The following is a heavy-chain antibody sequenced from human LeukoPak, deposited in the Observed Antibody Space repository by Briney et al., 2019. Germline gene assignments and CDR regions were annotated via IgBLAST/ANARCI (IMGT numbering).Heavy chain of an antibody. Sequence: KPGGSLRLSCAGSGFTFSSHAMSWVRQAPGKGLEWIGSIHFSGSTNYNPSLRSRVTISVDTSKNQLSLKLSSVTAADTAVYYCARDLGGIYFDYWGQGTLVTVSS. CDR3: ARDLGGIYFDY. V-gene: IGHV4-59*11. D-gene: IGHD1-26*01. CDR2: IHFSGST. J-gene: IGHJ4*02. CDR1: GFTFSSHA.